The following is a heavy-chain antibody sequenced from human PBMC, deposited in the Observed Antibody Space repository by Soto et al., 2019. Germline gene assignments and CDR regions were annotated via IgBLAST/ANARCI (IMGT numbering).Heavy chain of an antibody. CDR2: IYSGGST. V-gene: IGHV3-66*01. D-gene: IGHD4-17*01. CDR1: GFTVSSNY. J-gene: IGHJ4*02. Sequence: GGSLRLSCAASGFTVSSNYMSWVRQAPGKGLEWVSVIYSGGSTYYADSVKGRFTISRDNSKNTLYLQMNSLRAEDTAVYYCAREGPYGDYGLVYWGQGTLVTVSS. CDR3: AREGPYGDYGLVY.